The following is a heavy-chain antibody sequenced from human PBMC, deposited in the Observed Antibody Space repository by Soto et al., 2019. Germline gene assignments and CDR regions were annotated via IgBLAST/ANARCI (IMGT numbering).Heavy chain of an antibody. V-gene: IGHV3-64*01. CDR1: GFTFSSYA. CDR2: ISSNGGST. CDR3: ARGYDFYYFDY. D-gene: IGHD2-15*01. J-gene: IGHJ4*02. Sequence: PGGSLRLSCAASGFTFSSYAMHWVRQAPGKGLEYVSAISSNGGSTYYANSVKGRFTISRDNSKNTLYLQMGSLRAEDMAVYYCARGYDFYYFDYWGQGTLVPVSS.